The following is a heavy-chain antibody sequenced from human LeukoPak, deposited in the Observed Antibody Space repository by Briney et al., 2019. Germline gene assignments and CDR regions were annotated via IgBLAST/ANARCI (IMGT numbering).Heavy chain of an antibody. J-gene: IGHJ4*02. D-gene: IGHD2-15*01. CDR2: INPSGGST. CDR3: ARDRLLLPYFDY. Sequence: ASVKVSCKASGYTFTSYGISWVRQAPGQGLEWMGIINPSGGSTSYAQKFQGRVTMTRDMSTSTVYMELSSLRSEDTAVYYCARDRLLLPYFDYWGQGTLVTVSS. V-gene: IGHV1-46*01. CDR1: GYTFTSYG.